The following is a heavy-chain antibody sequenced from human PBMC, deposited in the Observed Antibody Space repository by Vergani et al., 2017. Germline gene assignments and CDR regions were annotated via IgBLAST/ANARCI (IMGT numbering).Heavy chain of an antibody. CDR3: ARTYYYDSSDYSDY. V-gene: IGHV3-21*01. D-gene: IGHD3-22*01. CDR2: ISSSSNYI. J-gene: IGHJ4*02. CDR1: GFTFSSYS. Sequence: EVQLVESGGGLVKPGGSLRLSCAASGFTFSSYSMNWVRQAPGKGLEWVSYISSSSNYIYYADSVQGRFTISRDNAKNSLYLQMNSLRAEDTAVYYCARTYYYDSSDYSDYWGQGTLVTVSS.